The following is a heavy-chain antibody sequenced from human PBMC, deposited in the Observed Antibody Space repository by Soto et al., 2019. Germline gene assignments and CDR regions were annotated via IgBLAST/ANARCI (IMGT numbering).Heavy chain of an antibody. CDR3: AIKGQDITGTTDY. CDR2: ISSSSSNI. Sequence: EVQLVESGGGLVKPGGSLRLSCAASGFTFSSYSMNWVRQAPGKGLEWVSSISSSSSNIYYADSVKGRFTISRDNAKNSRYMQMNSLRAADTAVYYCAIKGQDITGTTDYWGQGTLVTVSS. V-gene: IGHV3-21*01. J-gene: IGHJ4*02. D-gene: IGHD1-20*01. CDR1: GFTFSSYS.